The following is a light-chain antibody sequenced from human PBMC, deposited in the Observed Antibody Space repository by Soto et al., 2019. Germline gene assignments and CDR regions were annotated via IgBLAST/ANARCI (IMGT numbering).Light chain of an antibody. CDR1: QSVLYSSNNKNY. V-gene: IGKV4-1*01. CDR2: WAS. CDR3: QEYYTTPPWT. J-gene: IGKJ1*01. Sequence: DIVMTQSPDSLAVSLGERATINCRSSQSVLYSSNNKNYLAWYQQKPGQPPKLLIYWASVRESGVPDRFSGSGSGTDFSLTISSLQAEDVAVYYCQEYYTTPPWTFGQGTKVESK.